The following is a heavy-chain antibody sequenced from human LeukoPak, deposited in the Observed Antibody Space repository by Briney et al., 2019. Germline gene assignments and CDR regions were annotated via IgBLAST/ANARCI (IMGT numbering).Heavy chain of an antibody. V-gene: IGHV4-59*01. CDR1: GGSISSYY. CDR3: AREDVYYDFWSGYHHGAYGMDV. CDR2: IYYSGST. D-gene: IGHD3-3*01. J-gene: IGHJ6*02. Sequence: PSETLSLTCTVSGGSISSYYWSWIRQPPGKGLEWIGYIYYSGSTNYNPSLKSRVTISVDTSKNQFSLKLSSVTAADTAVYYCAREDVYYDFWSGYHHGAYGMDVWGQGTTVTVSS.